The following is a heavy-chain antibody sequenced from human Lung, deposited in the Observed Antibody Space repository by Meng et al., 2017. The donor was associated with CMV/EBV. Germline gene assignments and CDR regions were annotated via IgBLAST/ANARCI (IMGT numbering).Heavy chain of an antibody. D-gene: IGHD6-19*01. CDR3: ARVLLEVRGWYYQGMDV. J-gene: IGHJ6*02. CDR2: ISSSYAV. Sequence: ESLKISXAASGFRFSDYYMTWIRQAPGKGLEWVSYISSSYAVDYADSLKGRFTISRDNAKNSLYLQMNSLRVEDTAVYYCARVLLEVRGWYYQGMDVWGQGTTVTVSS. CDR1: GFRFSDYY. V-gene: IGHV3-69-1*01.